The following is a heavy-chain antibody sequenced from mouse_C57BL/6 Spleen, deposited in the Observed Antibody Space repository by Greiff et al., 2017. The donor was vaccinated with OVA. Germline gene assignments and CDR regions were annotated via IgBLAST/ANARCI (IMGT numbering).Heavy chain of an antibody. J-gene: IGHJ2*01. V-gene: IGHV1-18*01. CDR3: ARSGYYGSSSLGF. Sequence: EVKLQESGPELVKPGASVKIPCKASGYTFTDYNMDWVKQSHGKSLEWIGDINPNNGGTNYNQKFKGKATLTVDKSSSTAYMELRSLTSEDTAVYYCARSGYYGSSSLGFWGQGTTLTVSS. CDR1: GYTFTDYN. D-gene: IGHD1-1*01. CDR2: INPNNGGT.